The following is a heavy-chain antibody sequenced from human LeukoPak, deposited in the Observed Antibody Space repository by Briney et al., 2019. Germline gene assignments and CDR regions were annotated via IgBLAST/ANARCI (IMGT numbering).Heavy chain of an antibody. Sequence: PGGSLRLSCAASGFTFSSYGMHWVRQAPGKGLEWVALIRYDGSNKYYADSVKGRFTISRDNSKNTLYLQMNSLRAEDTAVYYCAKASSGYYDAFDIWGQGTMVTVSS. V-gene: IGHV3-30*02. D-gene: IGHD3-22*01. CDR2: IRYDGSNK. CDR3: AKASSGYYDAFDI. J-gene: IGHJ3*02. CDR1: GFTFSSYG.